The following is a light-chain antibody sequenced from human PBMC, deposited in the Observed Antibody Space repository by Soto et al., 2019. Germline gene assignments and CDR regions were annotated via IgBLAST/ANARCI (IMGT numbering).Light chain of an antibody. CDR3: SSYTSSSTLGGV. CDR1: SSDVGGYNY. J-gene: IGLJ1*01. Sequence: QSALTQPASVSGSPGQSITISCTGTSSDVGGYNYVSWYQQYPGKAPKLMIYDVSNRPSGVSNRFSGSKSGNTASLTISGLQAEDEADYYCSSYTSSSTLGGVFGTGTKVTVL. V-gene: IGLV2-14*01. CDR2: DVS.